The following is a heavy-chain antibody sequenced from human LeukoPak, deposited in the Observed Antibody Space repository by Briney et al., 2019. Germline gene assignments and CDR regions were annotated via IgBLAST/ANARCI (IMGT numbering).Heavy chain of an antibody. CDR3: ARHSRDSSGWPNDWFDP. J-gene: IGHJ5*02. D-gene: IGHD6-19*01. V-gene: IGHV4-39*01. CDR2: IYYSGST. CDR1: GGSISSSSYY. Sequence: SETLSLTCTVSGGSISSSSYYWGWIRQPPGKGLEWVGSIYYSGSTYYNPSLKSRVTISVDTSKNQFSLKLSSVTAADTAVYYCARHSRDSSGWPNDWFDPWGQGTLVTVSS.